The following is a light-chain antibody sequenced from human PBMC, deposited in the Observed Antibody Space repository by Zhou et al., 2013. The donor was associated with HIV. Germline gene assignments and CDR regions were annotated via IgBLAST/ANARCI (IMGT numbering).Light chain of an antibody. J-gene: IGKJ2*01. CDR2: GAS. CDR1: QSLNGD. CDR3: QQYNNWPYT. Sequence: EIALTQSPGTLSLSPGERATLSCRASQSLNGDLAWYQQKPGQAPRLLIYGASTRASGIPARFSGSGSGTEFTLTINTMQSEDFAVYYCQQYNNWPYTFGQGTKLEIK. V-gene: IGKV3-15*01.